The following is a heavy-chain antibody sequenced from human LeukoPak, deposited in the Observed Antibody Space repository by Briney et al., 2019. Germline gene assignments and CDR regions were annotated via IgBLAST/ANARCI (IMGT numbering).Heavy chain of an antibody. CDR1: GFTFSSYW. J-gene: IGHJ4*02. CDR3: ARARGGYDLDY. Sequence: GSLRLSCAASGFTFSSYWMSWVRQAPGKGLEWVANIKQDGGEKYYVESVKGRYTISRDNVKNSLYLQMNSLRVEDTAVYYCARARGGYDLDYWGQGTLVTVSS. V-gene: IGHV3-7*01. CDR2: IKQDGGEK. D-gene: IGHD5-12*01.